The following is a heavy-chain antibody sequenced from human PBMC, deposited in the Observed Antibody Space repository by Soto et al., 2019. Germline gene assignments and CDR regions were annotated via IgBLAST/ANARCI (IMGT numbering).Heavy chain of an antibody. Sequence: QVQLVQSGAEVKKPGASVKVSCKASGYTFTNYGISWVRQAPGQGLEWMGWINTYNGNTNHAQKLQARVTMTTDTSTGTAYMELRSLRSDDTAVYYCARGVGSGTYYNQYNWFDPWGQGTLVTVSS. CDR3: ARGVGSGTYYNQYNWFDP. CDR1: GYTFTNYG. CDR2: INTYNGNT. J-gene: IGHJ5*02. V-gene: IGHV1-18*01. D-gene: IGHD3-10*01.